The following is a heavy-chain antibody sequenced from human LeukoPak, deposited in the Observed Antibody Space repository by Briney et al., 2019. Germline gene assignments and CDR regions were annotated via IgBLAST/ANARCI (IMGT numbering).Heavy chain of an antibody. V-gene: IGHV3-7*01. J-gene: IGHJ4*02. Sequence: GGSLRLSCAASAFTFSNYWMGWARQAPGRGLEWVASIKQDGSQKYYVDSVEGRFTISRDNAKNSLYLQMNSLRAEDTAVYYCARDRGYCSGGTCFVSYFDLWGQGTLVTVSS. D-gene: IGHD2-15*01. CDR1: AFTFSNYW. CDR3: ARDRGYCSGGTCFVSYFDL. CDR2: IKQDGSQK.